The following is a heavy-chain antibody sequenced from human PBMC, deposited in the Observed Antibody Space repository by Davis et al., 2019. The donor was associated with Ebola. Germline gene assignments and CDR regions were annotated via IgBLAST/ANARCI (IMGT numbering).Heavy chain of an antibody. D-gene: IGHD3-10*02. CDR1: GGSISSAGYY. CDR2: IYYGGDT. CDR3: TTDLYGDDF. Sequence: PSETLSLTCTVSGGSISSAGYYWSWIRQRPGKGLEWVSLIYYGGDTYYADSVKGRFTISRDNSKNTLSLQMNSLRVEDTAIYYCTTDLYGDDFWGQGTLVTVSS. J-gene: IGHJ4*02. V-gene: IGHV3-53*01.